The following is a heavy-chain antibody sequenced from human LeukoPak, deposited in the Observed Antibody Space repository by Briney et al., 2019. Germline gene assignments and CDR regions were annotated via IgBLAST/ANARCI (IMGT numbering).Heavy chain of an antibody. D-gene: IGHD2-21*02. CDR2: INPSGGDT. J-gene: IGHJ4*02. V-gene: IGHV1-46*01. Sequence: GASVKVSCKASGYTFTSYGISWVRQAPGQGLEWLGIINPSGGDTKYAQKFQGRVTLTRDKFTSTVYMELSSLTSDDTAVYYCARTYCAEDCSIRYFDYWGQGTLVTVSS. CDR3: ARTYCAEDCSIRYFDY. CDR1: GYTFTSYG.